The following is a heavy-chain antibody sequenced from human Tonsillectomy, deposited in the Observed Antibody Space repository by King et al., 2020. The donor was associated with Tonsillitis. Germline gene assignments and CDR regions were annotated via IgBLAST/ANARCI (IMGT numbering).Heavy chain of an antibody. CDR3: ANLVDYDFWSGYSDY. J-gene: IGHJ4*02. D-gene: IGHD3-3*01. CDR2: ILGCGGRT. V-gene: IGHV3-23*04. Sequence: VQLVESGGGLVQPGGSLRLSCAVSGFTFSIYAMSWVRQAPGKGLEWVSAILGCGGRTYYADSVKGRFTISRDNSKNTLYLQMNSLRAEDTAVYYCANLVDYDFWSGYSDYWGQGTLVTVSS. CDR1: GFTFSIYA.